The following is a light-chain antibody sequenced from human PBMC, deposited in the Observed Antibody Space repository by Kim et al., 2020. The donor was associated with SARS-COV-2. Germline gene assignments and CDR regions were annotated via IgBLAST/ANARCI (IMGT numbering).Light chain of an antibody. CDR2: WAS. CDR3: QQYFSTPRT. Sequence: DIVMTQSPNSLAVSLGERATINCKSSQSFLYIANNKNYLAWYQHKPGQPPKVLIHWASTREFGVPDRFSGSGSGTDFTLTISSLQAEDVAVYYCQQYFSTPRTFGQGTKVDIK. J-gene: IGKJ1*01. V-gene: IGKV4-1*01. CDR1: QSFLYIANNKNY.